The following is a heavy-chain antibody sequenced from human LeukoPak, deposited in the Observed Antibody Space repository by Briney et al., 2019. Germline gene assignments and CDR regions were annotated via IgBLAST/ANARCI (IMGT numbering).Heavy chain of an antibody. Sequence: GGSLRLSCAVSGFTVSIYYMTWVRQAPGKGPEWVSVIYSDGSTYYADSVKGRFTISRDNSKNTLYFQMNSLRVEDTAVYYCARGGSGSYPKYGMDVWGQGTTVTVSS. D-gene: IGHD3-10*01. J-gene: IGHJ6*02. CDR1: GFTVSIYY. V-gene: IGHV3-53*01. CDR2: IYSDGST. CDR3: ARGGSGSYPKYGMDV.